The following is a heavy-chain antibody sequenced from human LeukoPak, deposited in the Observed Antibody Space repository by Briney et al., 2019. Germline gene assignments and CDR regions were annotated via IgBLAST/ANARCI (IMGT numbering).Heavy chain of an antibody. J-gene: IGHJ4*02. CDR2: IKSKTDGGTT. CDR1: GFTFSSYA. V-gene: IGHV3-15*01. D-gene: IGHD3-16*02. CDR3: TTLLYDYVWGSYLFDY. Sequence: GGSQRLSCAASGFTFSSYAMSWVRQAPGKGLEWVGRIKSKTDGGTTDYAAPVKGRFTISRDDSKNTLYLQMSSLKTEDTAVYYCTTLLYDYVWGSYLFDYWGQGTLVTVSS.